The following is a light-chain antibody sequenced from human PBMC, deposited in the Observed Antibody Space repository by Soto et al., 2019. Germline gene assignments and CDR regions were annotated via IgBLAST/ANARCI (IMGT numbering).Light chain of an antibody. CDR2: DGS. CDR1: QNLHSF. CDR3: QQRTRWPMT. J-gene: IGKJ5*01. Sequence: EIVLTQSPATLSVSPGERVTLSCRASQNLHSFLNWYQQRPGQAPRPLIYDGSKRAAGVPERISGDGSGTDYTLTISSLEPEDVAVYYCQQRTRWPMTFGQGTRLEI. V-gene: IGKV3-11*01.